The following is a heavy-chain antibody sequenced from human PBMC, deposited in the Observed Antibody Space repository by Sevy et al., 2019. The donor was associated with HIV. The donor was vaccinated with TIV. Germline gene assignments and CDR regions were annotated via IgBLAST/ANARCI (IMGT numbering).Heavy chain of an antibody. CDR2: IYYSGST. Sequence: SETLSLTCTVSGGSVSSGSYYWSWIRQPPGKGLEWIGYIYYSGSTNYNPSLKSRVTISVDTSKNQFSLKLSSVTAADTAVYYCATSYDSSGYYFRYYYYYGMDVWGQGTTVTVSS. CDR1: GGSVSSGSYY. D-gene: IGHD3-22*01. J-gene: IGHJ6*02. V-gene: IGHV4-61*01. CDR3: ATSYDSSGYYFRYYYYYGMDV.